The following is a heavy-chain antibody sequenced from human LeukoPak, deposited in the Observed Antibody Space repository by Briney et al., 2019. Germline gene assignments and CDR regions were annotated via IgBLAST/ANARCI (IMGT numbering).Heavy chain of an antibody. CDR3: VRDVGEYCSSTNCYASHY. Sequence: ASVKVSCKASGYTFTGYYIHWVRQAPGQGLEWMGWINPHSGGTNYAQKFQGGVTMTGDTSITTAYMELSSLRSDDTAVYYCVRDVGEYCSSTNCYASHYWGQGTLVTVSS. J-gene: IGHJ4*02. V-gene: IGHV1-2*02. CDR1: GYTFTGYY. CDR2: INPHSGGT. D-gene: IGHD2-2*01.